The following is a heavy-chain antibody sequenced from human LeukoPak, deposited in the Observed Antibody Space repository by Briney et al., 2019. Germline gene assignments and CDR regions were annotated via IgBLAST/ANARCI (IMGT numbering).Heavy chain of an antibody. J-gene: IGHJ4*02. V-gene: IGHV5-51*01. D-gene: IGHD2-2*03. CDR3: ARPPSRGYSSSFEY. Sequence: GESLKISCKGSGYSFATYWIAWVRQMPGKGLEWMGIIYPDESNIRYSPSFQGQVTISADKSISTAYLQWSSLKASDTAIYYCARPPSRGYSSSFEYWGQGTLVTVTS. CDR1: GYSFATYW. CDR2: IYPDESNI.